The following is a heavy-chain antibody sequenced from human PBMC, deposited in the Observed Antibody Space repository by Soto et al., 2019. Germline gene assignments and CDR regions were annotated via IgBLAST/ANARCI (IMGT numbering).Heavy chain of an antibody. D-gene: IGHD5-18*01. CDR2: IYYSGNT. CDR1: GGSIRSGGYY. J-gene: IGHJ6*02. V-gene: IGHV4-31*03. CDR3: ARDRLMATAGTARHYFGLDV. Sequence: SETLSLTCTVSGGSIRSGGYYWGWVRQNPRRGLEWIGNIYYSGNTYYNPSLKSRLTISVDTSKNQFSLNLSSVTAADTAVYYCARDRLMATAGTARHYFGLDVWGQGTTVTVSS.